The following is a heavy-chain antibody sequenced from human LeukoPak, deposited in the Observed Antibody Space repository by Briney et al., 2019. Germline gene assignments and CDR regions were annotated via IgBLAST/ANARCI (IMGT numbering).Heavy chain of an antibody. J-gene: IGHJ4*02. Sequence: GGSLRLSCAASGFTFTSYGMTWVRQAPGKGREWVSGIGNSGVATYYADSVKGRFTISRDNSKNTLFLQMNNLRAEDTAVYYCARGAVGPDYWGQGTLVTVSS. CDR1: GFTFTSYG. CDR3: ARGAVGPDY. CDR2: IGNSGVAT. D-gene: IGHD1-26*01. V-gene: IGHV3-23*01.